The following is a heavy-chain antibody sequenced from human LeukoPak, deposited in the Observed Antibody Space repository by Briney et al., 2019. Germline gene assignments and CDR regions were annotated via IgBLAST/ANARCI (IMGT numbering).Heavy chain of an antibody. Sequence: GGSLRLSCEASGFTFSSYAIRWVRQAPGTGLEWVSSIPGSGGATYYADSVRGRFSISRDSSKNTVYLQMNSLRDEDTAVYYCARARPWDSSRSYYFGMDVWGHGTTATVSS. CDR2: IPGSGGAT. CDR1: GFTFSSYA. J-gene: IGHJ6*02. CDR3: ARARPWDSSRSYYFGMDV. V-gene: IGHV3-23*01. D-gene: IGHD3-22*01.